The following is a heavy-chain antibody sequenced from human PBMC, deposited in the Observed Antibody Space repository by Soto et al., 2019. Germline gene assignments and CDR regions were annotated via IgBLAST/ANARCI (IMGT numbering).Heavy chain of an antibody. V-gene: IGHV3-53*02. CDR3: ARVVAAAGT. CDR1: GFTVSNNY. Sequence: EVQLVETGGGLIQPGGSLRLSCAASGFTVSNNYMSWVRQAPGKGLEWVSVINSGVSTYYADYVKGRFTISRDNSKNTVYLQMNSLRAEDTAVYYCARVVAAAGTWGQGTLVTVSS. CDR2: INSGVST. D-gene: IGHD6-13*01. J-gene: IGHJ5*02.